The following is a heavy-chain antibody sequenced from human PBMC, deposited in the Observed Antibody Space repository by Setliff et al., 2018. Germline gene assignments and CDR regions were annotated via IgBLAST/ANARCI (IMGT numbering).Heavy chain of an antibody. CDR2: INHSGST. Sequence: SETLSLTCAVYGGSFSGYYWSWIRQPPGKGLEWIGEINHSGSTNYNPSLKSRVTISVDTSKNQFSLKLSSVTAADTAVYYCARRETYYNFWSGYYAYWGQGTLVTVSS. CDR3: ARRETYYNFWSGYYAY. J-gene: IGHJ4*02. V-gene: IGHV4-34*01. D-gene: IGHD3-3*01. CDR1: GGSFSGYY.